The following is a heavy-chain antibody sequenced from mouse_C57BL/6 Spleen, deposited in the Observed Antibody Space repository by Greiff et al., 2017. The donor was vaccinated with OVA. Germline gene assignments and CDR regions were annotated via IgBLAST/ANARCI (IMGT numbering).Heavy chain of an antibody. D-gene: IGHD1-1*01. CDR3: ARGRYYYGSSYDYFDY. Sequence: QVQLQQSGAELMKPGASVKLSCKATGYTFTGYWIEWVKQRPGHGLEWIGEILPGSGSTNYNEKFKGKATFTADTSSNTAYMQLSSLTTEDSAIYYCARGRYYYGSSYDYFDYWGQGTTLTVSS. CDR1: GYTFTGYW. J-gene: IGHJ2*01. CDR2: ILPGSGST. V-gene: IGHV1-9*01.